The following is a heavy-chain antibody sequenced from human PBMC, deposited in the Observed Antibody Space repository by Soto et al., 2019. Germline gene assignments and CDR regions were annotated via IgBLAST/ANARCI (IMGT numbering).Heavy chain of an antibody. Sequence: QVQLVESGGGVVQPGRSLRLSCAASGFTFSSYARHWVRQAPGKGLEWVAVIPYDGSNTYYADSVKGRFTISRDNSKNKLYLHMNTLRAEDTAEYYCVRDLGAYSSSGRYDYGMDVWGQRTTVTVSS. J-gene: IGHJ6*01. V-gene: IGHV3-30-3*01. D-gene: IGHD6-13*01. CDR1: GFTFSSYA. CDR2: IPYDGSNT. CDR3: VRDLGAYSSSGRYDYGMDV.